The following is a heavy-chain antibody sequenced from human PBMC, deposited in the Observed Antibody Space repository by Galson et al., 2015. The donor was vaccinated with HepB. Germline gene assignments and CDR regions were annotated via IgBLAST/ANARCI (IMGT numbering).Heavy chain of an antibody. J-gene: IGHJ4*02. CDR3: TTDRNGDYDVPATALPFDY. CDR1: GFTFSNAW. Sequence: SLRLSCAASGFTFSNAWMSWVRQAPGKGLEWVGRIKSKTDGGTTDYAAPVKGRFTISRDDSKNTLYLQMNSLKTEDTAVYYCTTDRNGDYDVPATALPFDYWGQGTLVTVSS. CDR2: IKSKTDGGTT. V-gene: IGHV3-15*01. D-gene: IGHD4-17*01.